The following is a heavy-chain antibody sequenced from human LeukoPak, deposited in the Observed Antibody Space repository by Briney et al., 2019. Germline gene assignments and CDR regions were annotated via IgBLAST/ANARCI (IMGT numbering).Heavy chain of an antibody. CDR1: ADSISSDSDY. V-gene: IGHV4-39*07. D-gene: IGHD2-2*01. CDR2: IHYSGST. Sequence: PSETLSLTCTVSADSISSDSDYWGWIRQPPGKGLEWIGSIHYSGSTYYNPSLKSRLTISVDTSMTHFSLRLTSMTAADTAFYYCARLTLGYCSTTSCLPDHWGQGTLVTVSS. CDR3: ARLTLGYCSTTSCLPDH. J-gene: IGHJ4*02.